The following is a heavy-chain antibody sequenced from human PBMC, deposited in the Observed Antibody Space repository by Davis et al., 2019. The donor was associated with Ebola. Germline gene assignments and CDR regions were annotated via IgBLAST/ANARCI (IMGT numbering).Heavy chain of an antibody. D-gene: IGHD3-22*01. CDR1: GGSISHYY. CDR3: ARVMYDSSGYYSYDAFDI. Sequence: SQTLSLTCPVSGGSISHYYWSWIRQLPGKGLEWIGEINHSGSTNYNPSLKSRVTISVDTSKNQFSLKLSSVTAADTAVYYCARVMYDSSGYYSYDAFDIWGQGTMVTVSS. CDR2: INHSGST. J-gene: IGHJ3*02. V-gene: IGHV4-34*01.